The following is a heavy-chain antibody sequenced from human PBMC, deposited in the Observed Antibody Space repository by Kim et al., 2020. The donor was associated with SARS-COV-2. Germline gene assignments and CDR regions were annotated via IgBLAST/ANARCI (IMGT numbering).Heavy chain of an antibody. D-gene: IGHD3-10*01. CDR2: IIPILGIA. J-gene: IGHJ5*02. CDR3: AREYYYGSGSYYQGGWFDP. V-gene: IGHV1-69*04. Sequence: SVKVSCKASGGTFSSYAISWVRQAPGQGLEWMGRIIPILGIANYAQKFQGRVTITADKSTSTAYMELSSLRSEDTAVYYCAREYYYGSGSYYQGGWFDPWGPGTLVTVSS. CDR1: GGTFSSYA.